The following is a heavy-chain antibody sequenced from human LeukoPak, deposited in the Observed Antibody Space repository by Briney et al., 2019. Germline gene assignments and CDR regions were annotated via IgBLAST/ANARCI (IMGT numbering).Heavy chain of an antibody. CDR3: ARTHSSSWPVDY. CDR1: GFTFSSYS. Sequence: GGSLRLSCAASGFTFSSYSMNWVRQAPGKGLVWVSRLDSDGSSTNYADSVKGRFTISRDNAKNSLYLQMNSLRAEDTAVYYCARTHSSSWPVDYWGQGTLVTVSS. CDR2: LDSDGSST. D-gene: IGHD6-13*01. V-gene: IGHV3-74*01. J-gene: IGHJ4*02.